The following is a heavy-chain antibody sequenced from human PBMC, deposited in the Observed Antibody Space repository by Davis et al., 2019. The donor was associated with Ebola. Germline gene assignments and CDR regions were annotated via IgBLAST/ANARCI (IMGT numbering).Heavy chain of an antibody. CDR3: AKDRPQQPGALAE. Sequence: GESLKISCAASGFTFSSYGMHWVRQAPGKGLEWVAVISYDGSNKYYADSVKGRFTISRDNSKNTLHLQMNSLRAEDTAVYYCAKDRPQQPGALAEWGQGTMVTVSS. CDR1: GFTFSSYG. J-gene: IGHJ3*01. D-gene: IGHD6-13*01. V-gene: IGHV3-30*18. CDR2: ISYDGSNK.